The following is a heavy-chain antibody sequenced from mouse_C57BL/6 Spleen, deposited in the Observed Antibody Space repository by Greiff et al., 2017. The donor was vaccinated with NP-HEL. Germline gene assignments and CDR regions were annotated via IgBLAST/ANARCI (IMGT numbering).Heavy chain of an antibody. CDR1: GFTFTDYY. J-gene: IGHJ4*01. CDR2: IRNKANGYTT. V-gene: IGHV7-3*01. Sequence: EVQLVESGGGLVQLGGSLSLSCAASGFTFTDYYMSWVRQPPGKALEWLGFIRNKANGYTTEYSASVKGRFTISRDNSQSILYLQMNALRAEDSATYYCARIPGAMDYWGQGTSVTVSS. CDR3: ARIPGAMDY.